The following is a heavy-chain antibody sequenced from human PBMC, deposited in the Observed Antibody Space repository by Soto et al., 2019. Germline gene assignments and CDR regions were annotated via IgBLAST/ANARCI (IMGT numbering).Heavy chain of an antibody. CDR3: ASAHYGDYGYGMDV. CDR2: IHFSGST. D-gene: IGHD4-17*01. V-gene: IGHV4-59*08. Sequence: SETLSLTCSVSGDSISTYYWSWFRQPPGKRLEWLGYIHFSGSTNYNPSLNGRVTISSDTSKISQFSLKLTSVTAADTAVYYCASAHYGDYGYGMDVPGQGTTDPVS. CDR1: GDSISTYY. J-gene: IGHJ6*02.